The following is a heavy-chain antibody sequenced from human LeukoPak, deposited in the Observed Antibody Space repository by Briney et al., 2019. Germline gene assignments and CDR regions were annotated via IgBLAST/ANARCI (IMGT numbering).Heavy chain of an antibody. CDR2: ISWNSGSI. CDR1: GFTFDDYA. V-gene: IGHV3-9*01. CDR3: AKSADRYCSGGSCYSGSDGMDV. D-gene: IGHD2-15*01. J-gene: IGHJ6*02. Sequence: GGSLRLSCAASGFTFDDYAMHWVRQAPGKGLGWVSGISWNSGSIGYADSVKGRFTISRDNAKNSLYLQMNSLRAEDTALYYCAKSADRYCSGGSCYSGSDGMDVWGQGTTVTVSS.